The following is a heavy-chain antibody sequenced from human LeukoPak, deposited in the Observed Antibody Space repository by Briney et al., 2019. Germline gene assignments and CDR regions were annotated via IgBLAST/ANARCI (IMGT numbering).Heavy chain of an antibody. Sequence: SETLSLTCTVSGGSISSYYWSWIRQPPGKGLEWIGYFYYSGSTNYNPSLKSRVTISVDTSKNQFSLKLSSVTAADTAVYYCAAVARTLVFDYWGQGTPVTVSS. J-gene: IGHJ4*02. V-gene: IGHV4-59*01. CDR2: FYYSGST. CDR3: AAVARTLVFDY. D-gene: IGHD1-14*01. CDR1: GGSISSYY.